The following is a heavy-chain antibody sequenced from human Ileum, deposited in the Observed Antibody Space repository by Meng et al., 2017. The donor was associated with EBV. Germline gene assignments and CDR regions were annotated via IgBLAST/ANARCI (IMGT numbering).Heavy chain of an antibody. CDR2: IVPLFGKT. J-gene: IGHJ5*02. D-gene: IGHD3-3*01. V-gene: IGHV1-69*15. Sequence: LVHSGAGVSRPGPSVNVPVTAAGDTFNTFAVNWMRQAPGQGLEWMGTIVPLFGKTNYARKFQGRVTITADASAKTVYMELTSVRYEDTAVFFCAVSTMTGSWLDPWGQGTLVTVSS. CDR1: GDTFNTFA. CDR3: AVSTMTGSWLDP.